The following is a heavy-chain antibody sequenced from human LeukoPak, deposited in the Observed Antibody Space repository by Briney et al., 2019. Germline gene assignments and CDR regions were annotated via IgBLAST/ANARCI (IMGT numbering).Heavy chain of an antibody. J-gene: IGHJ4*02. V-gene: IGHV3-23*01. CDR1: GFTVISYA. CDR2: ISGSGGST. Sequence: PAGSLTLPCAASGFTVISYAMSWARQAPGKGLEWVSAISGSGGSTYYADSVKGRFTISRDNSKNTLYLQMNSLRAEDTAVYYCTKGATWIPFDYSGQGSMVSVSS. CDR3: TKGATWIPFDY. D-gene: IGHD5-18*01.